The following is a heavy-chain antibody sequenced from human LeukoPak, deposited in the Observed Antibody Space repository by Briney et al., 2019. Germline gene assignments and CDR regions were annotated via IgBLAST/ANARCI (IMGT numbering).Heavy chain of an antibody. J-gene: IGHJ4*02. V-gene: IGHV3-30*04. D-gene: IGHD2-15*01. CDR2: ISYDGSNK. Sequence: PGGSLRLSCAASGFTFSSYAMHWVRQAPGKGLEWVAVISYDGSNKYYADSVKGRFTISRDNSKNTLYLQMNSLRAEDTAVYYCANERIRHIYWGQGTLVTVSS. CDR1: GFTFSSYA. CDR3: ANERIRHIY.